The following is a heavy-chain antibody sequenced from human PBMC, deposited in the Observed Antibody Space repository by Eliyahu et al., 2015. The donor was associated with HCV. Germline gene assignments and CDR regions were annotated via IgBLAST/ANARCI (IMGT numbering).Heavy chain of an antibody. J-gene: IGHJ5*02. CDR1: SGSIKTSNYY. Sequence: QLLLQESGPGLVKPSETLSLTCTVSSGSIKTSNYYWGWIRQSPGKGLEWIGSXSNFGNVYYNPSLKSRVTMSVDTSRNQFSLKLTSVTAADTAVYYCARHYLAGGGPYKDWLQLVQISHDHWGQGTLVTVSS. CDR2: XSNFGNV. CDR3: ARHYLAGGGPYKDWLQLVQISHDH. V-gene: IGHV4-39*01. D-gene: IGHD5-24*01.